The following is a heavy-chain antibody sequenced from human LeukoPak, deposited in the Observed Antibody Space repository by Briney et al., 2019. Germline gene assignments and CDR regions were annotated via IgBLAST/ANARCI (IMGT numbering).Heavy chain of an antibody. CDR1: GGSFSGYY. J-gene: IGHJ4*02. CDR2: INHSGST. Sequence: PSETLSLTCAVYGGSFSGYYWSWIRQPPGKGLEWIGEINHSGSTNYNPSLKSRVTISVDTSKNQFSLKLSSVTAADTAVYYCARGLWFGVLSSPPSTQGPYYFDYWGQGTLVTVSS. V-gene: IGHV4-34*01. CDR3: ARGLWFGVLSSPPSTQGPYYFDY. D-gene: IGHD3-10*01.